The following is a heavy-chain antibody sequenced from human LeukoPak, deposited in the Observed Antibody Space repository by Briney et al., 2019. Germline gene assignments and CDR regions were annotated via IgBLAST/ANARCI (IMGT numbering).Heavy chain of an antibody. CDR2: VYGGVSSQRNPSH. CDR3: ARGSQVGRAAAAFDY. CDR1: GASVSGGDYY. D-gene: IGHD6-13*01. Sequence: SETLSLTCSVSGASVSGGDYYWSWIRQPAGKGLEWIGRVYGGVSSQRNPSHQYNPSLMSRLTISADTSRNQFSLSLHSVTAADTAVYYCARGSQVGRAAAAFDYWGQGALVTVSS. J-gene: IGHJ4*02. V-gene: IGHV4-61*02.